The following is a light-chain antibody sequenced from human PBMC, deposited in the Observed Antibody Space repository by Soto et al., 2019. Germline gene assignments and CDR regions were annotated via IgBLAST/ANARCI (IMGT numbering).Light chain of an antibody. J-gene: IGKJ5*01. CDR2: GAS. V-gene: IGKV1-5*01. Sequence: RLTQSPSSLSASVGDPVTISCRASQDISTYLAWYQHKPGKAPTLLIFGASSLHNGVPPRFAGSGSGSEFTLTINRLQPDEFATYYCQHYTLYSAPFGQGTRV. CDR3: QHYTLYSAP. CDR1: QDISTY.